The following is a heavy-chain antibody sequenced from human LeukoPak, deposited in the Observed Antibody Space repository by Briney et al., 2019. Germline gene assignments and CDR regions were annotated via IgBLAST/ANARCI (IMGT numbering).Heavy chain of an antibody. D-gene: IGHD1-14*01. CDR2: INHSGST. CDR1: GGSFSGYY. CDR3: ARAPEYGLYYFDY. Sequence: SETLSLTCAVYGGSFSGYYWSWIRQPPGKGLEWIGEINHSGSTNYNPSLKSRVTISVDTSKNQFSLKLSSVTAADTAVYYCARAPEYGLYYFDYWGQGALVTVSS. V-gene: IGHV4-34*01. J-gene: IGHJ4*02.